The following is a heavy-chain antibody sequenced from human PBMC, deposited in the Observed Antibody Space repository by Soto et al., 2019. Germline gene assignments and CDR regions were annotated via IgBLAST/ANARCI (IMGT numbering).Heavy chain of an antibody. V-gene: IGHV4-31*01. J-gene: IGHJ4*02. D-gene: IGHD5-18*01. Sequence: QVQLQESGPGLVEPSQTLSLTCTVSGASVSSGGYYWSWIRQHPGEGLEWIGYIYYSGSTYYNPSLKCLVTIAVDTSKNQFSLGLSSVTAADPAVYYCARAGGYSYGYPFDYWGQGTLVTVSS. CDR3: ARAGGYSYGYPFDY. CDR2: IYYSGST. CDR1: GASVSSGGYY.